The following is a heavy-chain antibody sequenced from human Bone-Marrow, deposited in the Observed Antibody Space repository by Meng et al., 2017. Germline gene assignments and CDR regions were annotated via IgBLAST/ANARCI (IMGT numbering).Heavy chain of an antibody. D-gene: IGHD2-21*02. CDR2: MHHGGNT. V-gene: IGHV4-4*02. J-gene: IGHJ5*02. CDR1: GGAVNSNDW. CDR3: ARGYCGGDCYIPFDNWFDP. Sequence: QVRPQESAPRLVTPSGTLPLTTEIYGGAVNSNDWWSWVRQSPGKALEWSGEMHHGGNTNYDLSLKSRVTISVDRSKNQFSPKLSSVTAADTAVYYCARGYCGGDCYIPFDNWFDPWGQGTLVTVSS.